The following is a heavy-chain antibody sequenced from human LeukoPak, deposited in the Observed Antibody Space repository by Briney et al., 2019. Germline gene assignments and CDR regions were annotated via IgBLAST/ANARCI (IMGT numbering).Heavy chain of an antibody. CDR2: ISYDGSNK. D-gene: IGHD2-2*01. J-gene: IGHJ6*02. V-gene: IGHV3-30-3*01. CDR3: ARDPIVVVPAATYYYGMDV. CDR1: GFTFSSYA. Sequence: PGGSLRLSCAASGFTFSSYAMHWVRQAPGKGLEWVAVISYDGSNKYYADYVKGRFTISRDNSKNTLYLQMNSLRAEDTAVYYCARDPIVVVPAATYYYGMDVWGQGTTVTVSS.